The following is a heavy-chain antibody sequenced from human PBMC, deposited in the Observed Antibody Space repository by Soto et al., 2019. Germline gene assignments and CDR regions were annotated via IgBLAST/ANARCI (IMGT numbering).Heavy chain of an antibody. CDR1: GGSISSYY. Sequence: SETLSLTCTVSGGSISSYYWSWIRQPPGKGLEWIGYIYYSGSTNYNPSLKSRVTISVDTSKNQLSLKLSSVTAADMAVYYCARRYGYYFDYWGQGTLVTVS. D-gene: IGHD4-17*01. J-gene: IGHJ4*02. V-gene: IGHV4-59*08. CDR3: ARRYGYYFDY. CDR2: IYYSGST.